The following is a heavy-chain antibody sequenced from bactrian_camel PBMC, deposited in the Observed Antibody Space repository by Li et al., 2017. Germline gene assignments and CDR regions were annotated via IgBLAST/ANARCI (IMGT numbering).Heavy chain of an antibody. J-gene: IGHJ4*01. V-gene: IGHV3S1*01. CDR2: IYPGASNT. CDR3: ASPGQYTSAYMSDYGTEGFVH. CDR1: GYPYIGTC. D-gene: IGHD4*01. Sequence: HVQLVESGGGLVQPGGSLRLSCAVSGYPYIGTCLGWFRQAPGKEREGVAAIYPGASNTYYADSVRGRFTISHDNANNTLYLQMNNLKPDDTAMYYCASPGQYTSAYMSDYGTEGFVHWSHGTQVTVS.